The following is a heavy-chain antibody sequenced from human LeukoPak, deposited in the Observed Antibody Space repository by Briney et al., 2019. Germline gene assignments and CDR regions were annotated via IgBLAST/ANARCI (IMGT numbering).Heavy chain of an antibody. Sequence: GASVKVSCKPSGYTFTSYYMHWVRQAPGQGLEWMGMINPSGGSTSYARKFQGRVTMTRDTSTSTVYMELSSLRSEDTAVYYCARDHYDSSGYSSDWGQGTLVTVSS. CDR1: GYTFTSYY. D-gene: IGHD3-22*01. V-gene: IGHV1-46*01. J-gene: IGHJ4*02. CDR2: INPSGGST. CDR3: ARDHYDSSGYSSD.